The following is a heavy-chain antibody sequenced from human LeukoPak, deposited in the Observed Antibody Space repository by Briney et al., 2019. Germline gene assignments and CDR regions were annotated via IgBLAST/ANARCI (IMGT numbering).Heavy chain of an antibody. CDR3: ARRGSYFEFDY. CDR1: GFTFRDYY. Sequence: PGGSLRLSCAASGFTFRDYYMSWIRQAPGKWLEWVSYISSSGSAIFYADSVKGRFTISRDNAKNSLFLQMNSLRVEDTAVYYCARRGSYFEFDYWGQGTLVTVSS. D-gene: IGHD1-26*01. V-gene: IGHV3-11*04. J-gene: IGHJ4*02. CDR2: ISSSGSAI.